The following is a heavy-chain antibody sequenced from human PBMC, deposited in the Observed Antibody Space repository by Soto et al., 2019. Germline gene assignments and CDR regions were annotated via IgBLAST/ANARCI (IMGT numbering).Heavy chain of an antibody. Sequence: SETLSLTCAVSGGSFRGYFWSWIRQSPAKGLEWIGEIKDSGNTYYNPSFKSRLTISVDTSTSQISLRLTSVTAADSAVYYCQGGDFWGQGTRVTVSS. D-gene: IGHD3-16*01. CDR3: QGGDF. V-gene: IGHV4-34*01. CDR1: GGSFRGYF. J-gene: IGHJ4*02. CDR2: IKDSGNT.